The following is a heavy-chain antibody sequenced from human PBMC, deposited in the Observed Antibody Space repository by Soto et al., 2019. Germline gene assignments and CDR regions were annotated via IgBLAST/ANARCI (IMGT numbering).Heavy chain of an antibody. D-gene: IGHD2-15*01. Sequence: PMGSQRLSCAGSGFTFSSYGMHWIRQAPGKGLEWVAVIWYDGSNTYYADSVKGRFTTSRDNSKKTLYLQMKSLRSEDTAVYYCARDGIWWFPGTLYYYGMDVWGQGTTVTVSS. CDR3: ARDGIWWFPGTLYYYGMDV. CDR1: GFTFSSYG. J-gene: IGHJ6*02. CDR2: IWYDGSNT. V-gene: IGHV3-33*01.